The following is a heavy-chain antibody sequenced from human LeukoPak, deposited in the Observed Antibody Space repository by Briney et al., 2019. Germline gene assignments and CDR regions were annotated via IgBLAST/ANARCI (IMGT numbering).Heavy chain of an antibody. Sequence: GGSLRLSCAASGFTVSGYEMNWVRQAPGKGLEWVSHISTSGVAVHYSDSVKGRFTISRDNAKSSLYLQMNSLRVEDTAVYYCARDGVPGHTVFDYWGQGTPVTVSS. V-gene: IGHV3-48*03. CDR1: GFTVSGYE. CDR2: ISTSGVAV. J-gene: IGHJ4*02. D-gene: IGHD3-10*01. CDR3: ARDGVPGHTVFDY.